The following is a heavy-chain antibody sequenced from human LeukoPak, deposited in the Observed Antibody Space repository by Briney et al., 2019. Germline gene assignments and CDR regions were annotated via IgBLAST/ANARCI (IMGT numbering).Heavy chain of an antibody. J-gene: IGHJ5*02. CDR1: GGPISTYS. CDR3: ARTPRYSSSTGWFDP. Sequence: PSGTLPLNCPVSGGPISTYSWRWIRQPPGKGQEWIGYIYYSGSTNYNPSLKSRVTISVDTSKNQFSLKLSSVTAADTAVYYCARTPRYSSSTGWFDPWGQGTLVTVSS. D-gene: IGHD6-13*01. V-gene: IGHV4-59*01. CDR2: IYYSGST.